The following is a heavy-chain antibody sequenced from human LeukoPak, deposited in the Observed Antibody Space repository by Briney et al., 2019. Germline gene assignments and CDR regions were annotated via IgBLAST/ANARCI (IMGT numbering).Heavy chain of an antibody. CDR3: ARVIKVAGTKGYFDL. D-gene: IGHD6-19*01. Sequence: ASVKVSCKASGYTFTDYYIHWLRQAAGQGLEWMVWFNPNSGGTDYARKFQGRVTMTGDTSISTVYMDLTRLKADDMAVYYCARVIKVAGTKGYFDLWGQGTLITVSS. J-gene: IGHJ1*01. CDR2: FNPNSGGT. CDR1: GYTFTDYY. V-gene: IGHV1-2*02.